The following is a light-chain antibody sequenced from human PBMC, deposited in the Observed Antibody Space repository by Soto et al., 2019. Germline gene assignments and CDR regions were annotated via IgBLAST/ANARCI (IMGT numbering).Light chain of an antibody. J-gene: IGLJ1*01. CDR3: ISYTSTTTPYV. Sequence: QSAPTQPASVSGSPGQSVTISCTGTSSDVGGYNYVSWYQQHPGKAPKLMIYDVNYRPSGVSNRFSGSKSGNTASLTISGLQAEDEADYYCISYTSTTTPYVFGTGTKVTVL. CDR1: SSDVGGYNY. CDR2: DVN. V-gene: IGLV2-14*01.